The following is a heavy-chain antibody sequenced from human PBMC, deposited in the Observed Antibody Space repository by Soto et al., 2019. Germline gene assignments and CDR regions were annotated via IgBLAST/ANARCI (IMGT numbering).Heavy chain of an antibody. D-gene: IGHD2-15*01. CDR3: ARESVVSDY. Sequence: GGSLRLSCAASGFTFSSYAMHWVRQAPGKGLEWVAVISYDGSNKYYADSVKGRFTISRDNSKNTLYLQMNSLRAEDTAVYYCARESVVSDYWGQGTLVTVSS. CDR1: GFTFSSYA. V-gene: IGHV3-30-3*01. CDR2: ISYDGSNK. J-gene: IGHJ4*02.